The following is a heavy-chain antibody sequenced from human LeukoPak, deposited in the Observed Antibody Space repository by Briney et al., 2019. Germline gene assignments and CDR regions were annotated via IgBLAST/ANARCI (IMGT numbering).Heavy chain of an antibody. CDR3: AKGGRVGGGITMIQGVRNFYYYMDV. J-gene: IGHJ6*03. CDR1: GFTFSSYG. D-gene: IGHD3-10*01. Sequence: GGTLRLSCAASGFTFSSYGMSWVRQAPGKGLEWVSAISGSGGSTYYADSVKGRFTISRDNSKNSLYLQMNSLRAEDTAVYYCAKGGRVGGGITMIQGVRNFYYYMDVWGKGTTVSISS. V-gene: IGHV3-23*01. CDR2: ISGSGGST.